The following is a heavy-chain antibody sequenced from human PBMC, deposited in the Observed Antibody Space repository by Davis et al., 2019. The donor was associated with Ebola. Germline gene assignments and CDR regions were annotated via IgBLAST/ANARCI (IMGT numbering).Heavy chain of an antibody. D-gene: IGHD4-17*01. CDR1: GGSISSSNW. CDR2: IYYSGST. V-gene: IGHV4-4*02. J-gene: IGHJ6*02. Sequence: PSETLSLTCAVSGGSISSSNWWSWVRQPPGKGLEWIGYIYYSGSTNYNPSLKSRVTISVDTSKNQFSLKLSSVTAADTAVYYCARDGDYYYGMDVWGQGTTVTVSS. CDR3: ARDGDYYYGMDV.